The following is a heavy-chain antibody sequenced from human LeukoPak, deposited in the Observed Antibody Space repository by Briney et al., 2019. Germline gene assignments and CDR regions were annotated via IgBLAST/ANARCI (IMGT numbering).Heavy chain of an antibody. CDR2: IWYDGSNK. CDR3: ARRGYDILTGYPFGRSDAFDI. D-gene: IGHD3-9*01. Sequence: GRSLRLSCAASGFTFSSYGMHWVRQAPGKGLEWVAVIWYDGSNKYYADSVKGRFTISRDNSKNTLYLQMNSLRAEDTAVYYRARRGYDILTGYPFGRSDAFDIWGQGTMVTVSS. J-gene: IGHJ3*02. V-gene: IGHV3-33*01. CDR1: GFTFSSYG.